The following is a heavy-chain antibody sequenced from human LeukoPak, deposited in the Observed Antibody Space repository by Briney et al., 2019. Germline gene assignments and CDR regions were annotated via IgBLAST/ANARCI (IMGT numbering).Heavy chain of an antibody. CDR3: ARGGPGRIAVASVDY. J-gene: IGHJ4*02. Sequence: SETPSLTCAVYGGSFSGYYWSWIRQPPGKGLEWIGEINHSGSTNYNPSLKSRVTISVDTSKNQFSLKLSSVTAADTAVYYCARGGPGRIAVASVDYWGQGTLVTVSS. CDR1: GGSFSGYY. D-gene: IGHD6-19*01. CDR2: INHSGST. V-gene: IGHV4-34*01.